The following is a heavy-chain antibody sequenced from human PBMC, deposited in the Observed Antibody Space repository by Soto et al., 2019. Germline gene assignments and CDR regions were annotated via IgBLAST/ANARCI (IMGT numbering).Heavy chain of an antibody. CDR3: ARAPNYYDSSGDATGVGYFDL. CDR1: GGSISSGGYS. D-gene: IGHD3-22*01. CDR2: IYHSGST. V-gene: IGHV4-30-2*01. J-gene: IGHJ2*01. Sequence: QLQLQESGSGLVKPSQTLSLTCAVSGGSISSGGYSWSWIRQPPGKGLEWIGYIYHSGSTYYNPSLKSRVTISVDRSKNQFSLKLSSVTAADTAVYYCARAPNYYDSSGDATGVGYFDLWGRGTLVTVSS.